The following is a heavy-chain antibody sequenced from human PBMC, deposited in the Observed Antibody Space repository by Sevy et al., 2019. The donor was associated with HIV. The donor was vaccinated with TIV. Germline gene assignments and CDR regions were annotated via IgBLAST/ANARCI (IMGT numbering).Heavy chain of an antibody. CDR1: GFNISSNY. Sequence: GGSLRLSCAASGFNISSNYLSWVRQAPGKGLEWVSVIYGNNSTYYADFVKGRFTISRDNSKNTLYLQMNSRRVEDTAIYYCARGEQWLSFNYWGQGTLVTVSS. CDR3: ARGEQWLSFNY. J-gene: IGHJ4*02. V-gene: IGHV3-53*01. D-gene: IGHD6-19*01. CDR2: IYGNNST.